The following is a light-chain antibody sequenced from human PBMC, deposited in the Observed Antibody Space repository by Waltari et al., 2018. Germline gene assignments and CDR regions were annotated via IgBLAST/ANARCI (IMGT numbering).Light chain of an antibody. J-gene: IGKJ2*01. Sequence: EIVMTQSPAILSVSPGERVTLSCRASQCVSSNLAWYQHKPGRAPRLFIYGASTRATGINARFSGSGSGTEFTLTISSLQPEDFAVYYCQQYDNWPLYTFGQGTKLVIK. CDR3: QQYDNWPLYT. CDR1: QCVSSN. CDR2: GAS. V-gene: IGKV3-15*01.